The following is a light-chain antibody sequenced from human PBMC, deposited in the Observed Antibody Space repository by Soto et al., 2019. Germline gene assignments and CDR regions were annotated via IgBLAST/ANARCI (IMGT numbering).Light chain of an antibody. Sequence: DIVLTQSPATLSLSPGERATLSCRASQSLSNNYLAWYQKKPGQSPRLLIYGASTRATGIPDRFSGSGSGTDFTLTITRLEPEDFAVYYCQQSYSLGLTFGGGTKVEIK. CDR1: QSLSNNY. J-gene: IGKJ4*01. CDR3: QQSYSLGLT. CDR2: GAS. V-gene: IGKV3-20*01.